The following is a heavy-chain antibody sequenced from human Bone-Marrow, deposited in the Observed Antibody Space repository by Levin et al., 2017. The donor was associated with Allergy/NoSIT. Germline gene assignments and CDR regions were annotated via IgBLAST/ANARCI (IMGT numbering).Heavy chain of an antibody. CDR2: IHYSGST. V-gene: IGHV4-59*01. D-gene: IGHD1-14*01. J-gene: IGHJ6*02. Sequence: PSETLSLTCTVSGGSISGYYWTWIRQPPGKGLEWVGYIHYSGSTHYNPSLKSRVTISVNMSKNQLLLNLSSVTAADTATYYCVRALNRSYYYYGMDVWGQGTTVTVSS. CDR1: GGSISGYY. CDR3: VRALNRSYYYYGMDV.